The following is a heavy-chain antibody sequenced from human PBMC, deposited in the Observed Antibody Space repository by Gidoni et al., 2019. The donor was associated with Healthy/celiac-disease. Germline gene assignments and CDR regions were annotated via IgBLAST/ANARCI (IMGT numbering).Heavy chain of an antibody. CDR3: ASPYCSGGSCYPEYFQH. J-gene: IGHJ1*01. CDR2: ISSSSSYI. Sequence: EVQLVESGGGLVKPGGSLRLSCAASGFTFSSHSMNWVRQAPGKGLEWVSSISSSSSYIYYADSVKGRFTISRDNAKNSLYLQMNSLRAEDTAVYYCASPYCSGGSCYPEYFQHWGQGTLVTVSS. CDR1: GFTFSSHS. D-gene: IGHD2-15*01. V-gene: IGHV3-21*01.